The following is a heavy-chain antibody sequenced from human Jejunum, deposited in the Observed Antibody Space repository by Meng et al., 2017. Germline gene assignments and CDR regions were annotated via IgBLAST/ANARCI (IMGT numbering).Heavy chain of an antibody. D-gene: IGHD3-10*01. Sequence: QGHLQESGPGLVKPSGTLSLTCAVSGGSISSTNWWSWVRQPPGKGPEWIGDVFHTGSSNYSPSLRSRVTISVDKSKNQFSLNLSSVTAADTAVYFCARRGGAYNTGHFPHFDDWGQGTLVTVSS. V-gene: IGHV4-4*02. CDR2: VFHTGSS. CDR3: ARRGGAYNTGHFPHFDD. CDR1: GGSISSTNW. J-gene: IGHJ4*02.